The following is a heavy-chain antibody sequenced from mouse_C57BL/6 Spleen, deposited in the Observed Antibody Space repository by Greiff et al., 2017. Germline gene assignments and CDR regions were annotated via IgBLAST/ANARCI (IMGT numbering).Heavy chain of an antibody. D-gene: IGHD2-4*01. CDR3: ARGDYDPFFDY. Sequence: EVQLVESGPELVKPGASVKMSCKASGYTFTDYNMHWVKQSHGKSLEWIGYINPNNGGTSYNQKFKGKATLTVNKSSSTAYMELRSLTSEDSAVYYCARGDYDPFFDYWGQGTTLTVSS. J-gene: IGHJ2*01. CDR2: INPNNGGT. CDR1: GYTFTDYN. V-gene: IGHV1-22*01.